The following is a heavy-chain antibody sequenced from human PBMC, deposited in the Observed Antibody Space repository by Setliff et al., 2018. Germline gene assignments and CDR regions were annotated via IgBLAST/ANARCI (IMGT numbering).Heavy chain of an antibody. CDR1: GFRFSIYA. V-gene: IGHV3-23*01. CDR2: ILGSGDST. J-gene: IGHJ3*02. D-gene: IGHD6-25*01. CDR3: ARSPANGGHDAFDI. Sequence: GGSLRLSCAASGFRFSIYAMSWVRQAPGKGLVWVSSILGSGDSTYYADSVKGRLTISRDNAWDSLYLQMNSLGAEDTAVYYCARSPANGGHDAFDIWGRGTMVTVSS.